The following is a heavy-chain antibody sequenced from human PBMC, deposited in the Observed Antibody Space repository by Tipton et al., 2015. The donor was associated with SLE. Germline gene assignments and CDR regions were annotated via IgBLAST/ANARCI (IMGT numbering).Heavy chain of an antibody. Sequence: LRLSCTVSGGSISNYYWSWIRQSPGKGLEWIGYIYYSGHTDYNPSLKSRVTLSVDTSKSQFSFSLRLSSVTAEDTAVYYCARGSLIWFGELFDYWGQGTLVTVSS. J-gene: IGHJ4*02. CDR3: ARGSLIWFGELFDY. CDR1: GGSISNYY. CDR2: IYYSGHT. V-gene: IGHV4-59*01. D-gene: IGHD3-10*01.